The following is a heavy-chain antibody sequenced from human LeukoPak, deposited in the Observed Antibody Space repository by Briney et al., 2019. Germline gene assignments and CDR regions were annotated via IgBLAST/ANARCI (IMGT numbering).Heavy chain of an antibody. CDR3: ARWDSGSCSH. CDR1: GFTFSDHY. D-gene: IGHD1-26*01. J-gene: IGHJ4*02. Sequence: GGSLRLSCAASGFTFSDHYTDCAHHAPGEGLEWLGRSRNKANNYMIEYSTSEKGRFTISRHDSKNSLYLQLHSLKSEDTAVYYCARWDSGSCSHWGQGNLVTVS. CDR2: SRNKANNYMI. V-gene: IGHV3-72*01.